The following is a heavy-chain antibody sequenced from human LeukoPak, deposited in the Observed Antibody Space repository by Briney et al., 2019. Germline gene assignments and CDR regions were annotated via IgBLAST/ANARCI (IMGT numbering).Heavy chain of an antibody. CDR1: GFTFSSYE. J-gene: IGHJ4*02. Sequence: GGSLRLSCAASGFTFSSYEMNWVRQAPGKGLEWVSYISSSGSTIYYADSVKGRFTISRDNAKNSLYLQMNSLRAEGTAVYYCARDMGGYYYDILTGYSWDYWGQGTLVTVSS. CDR3: ARDMGGYYYDILTGYSWDY. CDR2: ISSSGSTI. V-gene: IGHV3-48*03. D-gene: IGHD3-9*01.